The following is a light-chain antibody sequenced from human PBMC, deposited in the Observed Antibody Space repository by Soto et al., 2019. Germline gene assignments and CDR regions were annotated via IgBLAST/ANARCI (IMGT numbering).Light chain of an antibody. V-gene: IGKV1-9*01. J-gene: IGKJ2*01. CDR3: QQLNPFSRT. Sequence: DIQLTQSPSFLSASVGDRVTITCRASQAMSSSLAWYQQKPAQAPELLIYASSTLQSGVPSRFSGSGSGTEFTLTISSLQPEDFATYYCQQLNPFSRTFGPGTKLEI. CDR1: QAMSSS. CDR2: ASS.